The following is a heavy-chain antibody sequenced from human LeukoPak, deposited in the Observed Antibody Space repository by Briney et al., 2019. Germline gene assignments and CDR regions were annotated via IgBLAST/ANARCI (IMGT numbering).Heavy chain of an antibody. V-gene: IGHV1-46*01. J-gene: IGHJ3*02. Sequence: ASVKVSCKASGYTFTSYYMHWVRQAPGQGLEWMGIINPSGGSTSYAQKFQGRVTMTRDTSTSTVYMELSSLRSEDTAVYYCARPPNYCGGDCYGAFDIWGQGTMVTVSS. D-gene: IGHD2-21*01. CDR3: ARPPNYCGGDCYGAFDI. CDR1: GYTFTSYY. CDR2: INPSGGST.